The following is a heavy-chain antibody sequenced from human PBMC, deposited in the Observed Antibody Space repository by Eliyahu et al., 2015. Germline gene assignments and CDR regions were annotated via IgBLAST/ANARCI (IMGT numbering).Heavy chain of an antibody. J-gene: IGHJ4*02. Sequence: EVQLVESGGGLVQPGGSLRLSCAASGFPFGAMAMHWVRQAPGKGLGYVSAISSNGGSTYYANSVKGRFTISRDNSKNTLYLQMGSLRAEDMAVYYCARGNFWGYFDYWGQGTLVTVSS. CDR3: ARGNFWGYFDY. CDR1: GFPFGAMA. CDR2: ISSNGGST. D-gene: IGHD7-27*01. V-gene: IGHV3-64*01.